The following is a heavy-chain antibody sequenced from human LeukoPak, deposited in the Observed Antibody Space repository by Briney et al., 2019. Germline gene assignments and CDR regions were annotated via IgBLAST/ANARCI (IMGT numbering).Heavy chain of an antibody. CDR2: IYRSGSS. Sequence: PSGTLSLTCAVSGGFISSSNWWSWVRQPPGKGLEWIGEIYRSGSSNYNPSLESRVTISVDKSKTQFSLELTSVTAADTAVYYCARIAAAGLDYWGQGTLVTVSS. J-gene: IGHJ4*02. CDR3: ARIAAAGLDY. CDR1: GGFISSSNW. D-gene: IGHD6-13*01. V-gene: IGHV4-4*02.